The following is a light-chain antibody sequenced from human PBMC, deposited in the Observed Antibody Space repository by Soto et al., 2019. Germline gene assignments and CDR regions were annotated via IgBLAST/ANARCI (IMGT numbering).Light chain of an antibody. V-gene: IGKV3-20*01. CDR3: QQYGSSPFT. Sequence: EIVLTQSPGTLSLSPGERAALSCRASQTVSSSYLAWYQQKPGQAPRLLIYGASSRATGIPDRFGGSGSGTDFTLTISRLEPEDFAMYYCQQYGSSPFTFGPGTKVDI. J-gene: IGKJ3*01. CDR2: GAS. CDR1: QTVSSSY.